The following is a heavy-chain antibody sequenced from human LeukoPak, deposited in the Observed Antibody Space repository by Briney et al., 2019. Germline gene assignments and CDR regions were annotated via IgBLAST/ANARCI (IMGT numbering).Heavy chain of an antibody. CDR3: AGGFSGSY. Sequence: GGSLRLSCAASEFTFNTYWMHWVRQAPGKGLVWVARIRGDGGSTSYADSVKGRFTISRDNAKNTLYLQMNSLRAEDTALYYCAGGFSGSYWGQGTLVTVSS. V-gene: IGHV3-74*01. CDR1: EFTFNTYW. CDR2: IRGDGGST. J-gene: IGHJ4*02. D-gene: IGHD1-26*01.